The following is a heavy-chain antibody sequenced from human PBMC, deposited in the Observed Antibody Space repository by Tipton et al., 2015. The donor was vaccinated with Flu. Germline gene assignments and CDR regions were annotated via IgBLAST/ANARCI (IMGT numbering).Heavy chain of an antibody. J-gene: IGHJ6*02. Sequence: QLVQSGAEVKKPGSSVTVSCKASGGTFGKYAISWVRQAPGHGPEWMAGIIPMFDATDYAHKFQYRVTLTADESTSTVYMELRSLRSEDTAVYYCARSFWENQRLWTSYYYHGMDVWGQGTTVIVSS. CDR2: IIPMFDAT. D-gene: IGHD2-2*01. CDR1: GGTFGKYA. CDR3: ARSFWENQRLWTSYYYHGMDV. V-gene: IGHV1-69*01.